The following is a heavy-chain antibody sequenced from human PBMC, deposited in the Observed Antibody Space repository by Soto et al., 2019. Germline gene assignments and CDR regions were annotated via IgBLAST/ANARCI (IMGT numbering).Heavy chain of an antibody. J-gene: IGHJ4*02. D-gene: IGHD2-8*01. CDR2: INPNSGGT. Sequence: WASVKVSCKASGYTFTGYYMHWVRQAPGQGLECMGWINPNSGGTTYAQKFQGRVTMTRDTSISTAYMELSRLRSDDTAVYYCAGDPGYCTNGICYLPYYFDYWGKGTLVTVS. V-gene: IGHV1-2*02. CDR3: AGDPGYCTNGICYLPYYFDY. CDR1: GYTFTGYY.